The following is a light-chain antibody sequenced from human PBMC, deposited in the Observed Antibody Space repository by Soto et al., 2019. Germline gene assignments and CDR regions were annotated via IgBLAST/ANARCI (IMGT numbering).Light chain of an antibody. V-gene: IGKV1-5*01. CDR1: QRVXSW. J-gene: IGKJ1*01. CDR2: AAS. CDR3: QQYNSDSWT. Sequence: IQMTQCPSTLSASVGDSVTMTCRASQRVXSWLGWCQQKPGKAPKILXYAASSLESGVPSRLSGSGSGTEFTLTISSLHPDDFATYYCQQYNSDSWTFGQGTKVDI.